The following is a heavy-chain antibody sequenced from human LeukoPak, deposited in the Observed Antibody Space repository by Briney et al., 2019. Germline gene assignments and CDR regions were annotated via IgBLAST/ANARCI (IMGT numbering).Heavy chain of an antibody. CDR3: ARVEYGDYYYYYGMDV. Sequence: VASVNVSCTASGYTFTIYAMHWVRQAPGQRLEWMGWINAGNGNTKYSQKFQGRVTITRDTSASTAYMELSSLRSEDTAVYYCARVEYGDYYYYYGMDVWGQGTTVTVSS. CDR2: INAGNGNT. J-gene: IGHJ6*02. CDR1: GYTFTIYA. D-gene: IGHD4-17*01. V-gene: IGHV1-3*01.